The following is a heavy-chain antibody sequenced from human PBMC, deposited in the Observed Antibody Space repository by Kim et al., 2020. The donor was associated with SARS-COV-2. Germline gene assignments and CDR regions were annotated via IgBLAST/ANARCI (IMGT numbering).Heavy chain of an antibody. J-gene: IGHJ3*01. CDR1: GFTFSEDS. V-gene: IGHV3-48*02. D-gene: IGHD3-10*01. CDR2: ISSEGNSS. CDR3: SREIYYNDA. Sequence: GGSLRLSCAASGFTFSEDSMDWVRQAPGKGLEWVAYISSEGNSSSYSDSLKGRFTTSRDNARTTLDLQMNILSDGDTAVYFCSREIYYNDA.